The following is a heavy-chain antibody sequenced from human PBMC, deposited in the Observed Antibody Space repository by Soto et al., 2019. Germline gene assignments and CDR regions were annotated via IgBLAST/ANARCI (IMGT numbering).Heavy chain of an antibody. J-gene: IGHJ4*02. Sequence: EVQLVESGGGLVQPGGSLRLSCAASGFTVSRNYMSWVRQAPGKGLEYVSLIYSSDSTNDADAVKGRFTISGYSYKNKLYLQMNSLRAEDTAVYYCARHGMTYSTVATRAVDYWGQGTLVTVSS. V-gene: IGHV3-66*04. CDR2: IYSSDST. D-gene: IGHD5-12*01. CDR1: GFTVSRNY. CDR3: ARHGMTYSTVATRAVDY.